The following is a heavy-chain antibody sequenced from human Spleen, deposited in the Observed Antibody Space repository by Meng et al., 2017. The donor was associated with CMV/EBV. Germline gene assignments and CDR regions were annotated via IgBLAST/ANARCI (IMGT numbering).Heavy chain of an antibody. Sequence: GGSLRLSCAASGFTFSSYSMNWVRQAPGKGLEWVSYISSSSSTIYYADSVKGRFTISRDNANSALYLQMDSLRAEDTAVYYCARAFYDFWSGIGYWGQGVLVTVSS. V-gene: IGHV3-48*04. CDR2: ISSSSSTI. D-gene: IGHD3-3*01. CDR3: ARAFYDFWSGIGY. J-gene: IGHJ4*02. CDR1: GFTFSSYS.